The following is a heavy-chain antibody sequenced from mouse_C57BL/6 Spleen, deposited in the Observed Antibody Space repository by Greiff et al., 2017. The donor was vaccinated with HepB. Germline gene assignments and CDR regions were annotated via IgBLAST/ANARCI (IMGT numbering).Heavy chain of an antibody. D-gene: IGHD1-3*01. J-gene: IGHJ4*01. Sequence: VKLQQPGTELVKPGASVKLSCKASGYTFTSYWMHWVKQRPGQGLEWIGNINPSNGGTNYNEKFKSKATLTVDKSSRTAYMQLSSLTSEDSAVYYCARYLYWPYAMDYWGQGTSVTVSS. CDR3: ARYLYWPYAMDY. V-gene: IGHV1-53*01. CDR2: INPSNGGT. CDR1: GYTFTSYW.